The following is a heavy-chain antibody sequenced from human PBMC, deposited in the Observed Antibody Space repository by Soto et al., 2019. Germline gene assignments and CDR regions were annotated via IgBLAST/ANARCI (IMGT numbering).Heavy chain of an antibody. Sequence: QVQLQESGPGLVKPSQTLSLTCTVSGGSISRYNYYWSWIRQPPGKALEWIGYIYYSGNTYYNPSLKSRVTISLDTSQNQFSLKLSAVSAADTAVYYCARGQVSYDISGDSTHWGQGTLVTVSS. V-gene: IGHV4-30-4*01. D-gene: IGHD3-22*01. CDR3: ARGQVSYDISGDSTH. CDR2: IYYSGNT. J-gene: IGHJ4*02. CDR1: GGSISRYNYY.